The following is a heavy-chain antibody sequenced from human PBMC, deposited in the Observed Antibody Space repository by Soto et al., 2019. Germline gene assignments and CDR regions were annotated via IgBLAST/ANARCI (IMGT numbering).Heavy chain of an antibody. Sequence: PGGSLRLSCAASGFTFSSYEMNWVRQAPGQGLEWVSYISSSGSTIYYADSVKGRFTISRENAKNSLYLQMNSLRSEDTAVYYCARDIQSFDPWGQGTLVTVSS. CDR1: GFTFSSYE. CDR2: ISSSGSTI. V-gene: IGHV3-48*03. CDR3: ARDIQSFDP. J-gene: IGHJ5*02.